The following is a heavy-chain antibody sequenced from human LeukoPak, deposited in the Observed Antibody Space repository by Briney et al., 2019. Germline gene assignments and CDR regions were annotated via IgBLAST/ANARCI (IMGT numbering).Heavy chain of an antibody. Sequence: SETLSLTCTVSGGSISSYYWSWIRQPPGKGLEWIGYIYYSGSTNYNPSLKSRVTISVDTSKNQFSLKLSSVTAADTAVYYCAKDQVLRFLEWTHYGMDVWGQGTTVTVSS. D-gene: IGHD3-3*01. V-gene: IGHV4-59*01. CDR3: AKDQVLRFLEWTHYGMDV. CDR1: GGSISSYY. J-gene: IGHJ6*02. CDR2: IYYSGST.